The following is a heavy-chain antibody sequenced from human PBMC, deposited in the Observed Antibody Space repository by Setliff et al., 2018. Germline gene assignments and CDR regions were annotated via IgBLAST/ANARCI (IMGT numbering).Heavy chain of an antibody. CDR1: GFTFSSYA. J-gene: IGHJ4*02. Sequence: GGSLRLSCAASGFTFSSYAMSWVRQAPGKGLEWVSAISGSGGSTYYADSVKGRFTISRDNSKNTLYLQMNSLRAEDTAVYYCAKDIYGSGSYAVGGYFDYWGQGTQVTVS. D-gene: IGHD3-10*01. CDR2: ISGSGGST. CDR3: AKDIYGSGSYAVGGYFDY. V-gene: IGHV3-23*01.